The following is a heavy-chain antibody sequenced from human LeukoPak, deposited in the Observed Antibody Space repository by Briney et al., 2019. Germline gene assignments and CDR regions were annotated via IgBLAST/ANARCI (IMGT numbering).Heavy chain of an antibody. V-gene: IGHV5-51*01. CDR3: ARLRYYSSGSYYNWAWFDY. J-gene: IGHJ4*02. D-gene: IGHD3-10*01. CDR2: IYPGDSDT. Sequence: GESLKISCKGSGYSFTSYWIGWVRQMPGKGLEWMGIIYPGDSDTRYSPSFQGQVTISADKSISTAYLQWSSLKASDTAMYYCARLRYYSSGSYYNWAWFDYWGQGTLVTVSS. CDR1: GYSFTSYW.